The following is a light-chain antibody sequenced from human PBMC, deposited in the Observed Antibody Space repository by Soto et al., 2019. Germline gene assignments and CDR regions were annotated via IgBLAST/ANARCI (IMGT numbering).Light chain of an antibody. V-gene: IGLV3-21*04. CDR1: NIGSKS. CDR2: YDS. J-gene: IGLJ2*01. CDR3: QVWDSSSDHVV. Sequence: SYELTQPPSVSVAPGKTARITCGGNNIGSKSVHWYQQKPGQAPVLVIYYDSDRPSRIPERFSGANSGNTATLTISRVEAGDEADYYCQVWDSSSDHVVFGGGTKLTV.